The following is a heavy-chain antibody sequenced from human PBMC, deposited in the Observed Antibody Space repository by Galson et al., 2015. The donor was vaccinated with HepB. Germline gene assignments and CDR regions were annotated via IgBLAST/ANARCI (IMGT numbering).Heavy chain of an antibody. CDR2: INSDGSTT. CDR3: ARGSRNAFDV. Sequence: SLRLSCAASGFTFNNYWMFWVRQAPGKGLEWVSRINSDGSTTTYADSVKGRSAISGDNAKSTLYLQMNSLRADDTAVYYCARGSRNAFDVWGLGTMVTVSS. J-gene: IGHJ3*01. V-gene: IGHV3-74*01. CDR1: GFTFNNYW.